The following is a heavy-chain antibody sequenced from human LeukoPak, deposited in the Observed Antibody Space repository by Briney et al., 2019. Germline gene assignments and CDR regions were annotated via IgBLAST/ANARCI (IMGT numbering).Heavy chain of an antibody. CDR3: VRDMGYYGKV. CDR2: INSDGNSR. J-gene: IGHJ4*02. Sequence: GGSLRLSCAASGFTFSTSWMHWVRQAPGKGLVWVSRINSDGNSRNYADSVKGRFTISRDNAKNTLYLQMNSLRAEDTAVYYCVRDMGYYGKVWGQGTLVTVSS. V-gene: IGHV3-74*01. CDR1: GFTFSTSW. D-gene: IGHD3-10*01.